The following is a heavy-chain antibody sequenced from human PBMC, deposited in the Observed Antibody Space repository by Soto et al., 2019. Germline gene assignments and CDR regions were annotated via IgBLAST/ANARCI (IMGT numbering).Heavy chain of an antibody. CDR2: IWFDGTNE. Sequence: QVQLVESGGGVVQPGRSLRLSCAASGFTFSSYGMHWVRQAPGKGLEWVAVIWFDGTNEDYADSVKGRFTISRDNSKNTLYLQMNSLRAEDTAVYYCARDLLSRDFMVRGAPYYWGQGTLVTVSS. V-gene: IGHV3-33*01. J-gene: IGHJ4*02. CDR1: GFTFSSYG. CDR3: ARDLLSRDFMVRGAPYY. D-gene: IGHD3-10*01.